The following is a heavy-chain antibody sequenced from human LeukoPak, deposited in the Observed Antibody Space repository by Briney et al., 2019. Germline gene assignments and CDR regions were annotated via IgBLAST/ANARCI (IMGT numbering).Heavy chain of an antibody. J-gene: IGHJ6*01. CDR2: FDPEDGET. CDR3: ARGRRNYYGMDV. CDR1: GYTLTELS. V-gene: IGHV1-24*01. Sequence: ASVKVSCKVSGYTLTELSMHWVRQAPGKGLEWMGGFDPEDGETIYAQKFQGRVTMTEDTSTETAYMELSSLRSEDTAVYYCARGRRNYYGMDVWGQGTTVTVSS.